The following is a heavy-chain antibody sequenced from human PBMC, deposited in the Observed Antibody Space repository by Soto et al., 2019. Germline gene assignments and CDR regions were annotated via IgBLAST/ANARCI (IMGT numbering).Heavy chain of an antibody. CDR2: ISYDGTNT. V-gene: IGHV3-30*18. CDR1: GFTFSSFG. D-gene: IGHD2-8*01. Sequence: QVQLVESGGGVVQPGRSLRLSCAASGFTFSSFGMHWVRQAPGKGLEWVTVISYDGTNTHYADSVKGRFTISRDNSENTVYLQMNRLRVEDTAVYYCVKDAPPEPEMYGNIDYWGQGSLVTVSS. J-gene: IGHJ4*02. CDR3: VKDAPPEPEMYGNIDY.